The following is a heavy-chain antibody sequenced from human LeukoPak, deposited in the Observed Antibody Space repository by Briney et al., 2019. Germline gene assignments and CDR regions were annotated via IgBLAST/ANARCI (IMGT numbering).Heavy chain of an antibody. Sequence: SVKVSCKASGGTLSSYAISWVRQAPGQGLEWMGRIIPIFGTANYAQKFQGRVTITTDESTSTAYMELSSLRSEDTAVYYCARSNYYDSSGYYPYWGQGTLVTVSS. J-gene: IGHJ4*02. D-gene: IGHD3-22*01. CDR2: IIPIFGTA. CDR3: ARSNYYDSSGYYPY. V-gene: IGHV1-69*05. CDR1: GGTLSSYA.